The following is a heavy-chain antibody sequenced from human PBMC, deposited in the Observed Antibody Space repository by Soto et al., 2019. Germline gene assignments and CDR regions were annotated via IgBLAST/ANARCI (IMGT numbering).Heavy chain of an antibody. CDR1: GGSISSNY. CDR3: ATYRSDAVAGYTLDN. D-gene: IGHD2-15*01. Sequence: SEPLSLTCTVSGGSISSNYWTWIRQPPGKGLEWIGYVYNSGSTNYNPSLKSRVTISEDTSKSQFSLKVNSMTAADTAVYYCATYRSDAVAGYTLDNWGQGILVTVSS. CDR2: VYNSGST. J-gene: IGHJ4*02. V-gene: IGHV4-59*01.